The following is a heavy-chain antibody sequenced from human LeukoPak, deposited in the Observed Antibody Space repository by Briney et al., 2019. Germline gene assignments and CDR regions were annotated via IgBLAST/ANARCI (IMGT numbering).Heavy chain of an antibody. CDR2: IYYSGST. CDR1: GGSISSYY. D-gene: IGHD2-15*01. CDR3: ARGTGSGPFFDY. J-gene: IGHJ4*02. V-gene: IGHV4-59*01. Sequence: SETLSLTCTVPGGSISSYYWSWIRQPPGKGLEWIGYIYYSGSTNYNPSLKSRVTISVDTSKNQFSLKLSSVTAADTAVYYCARGTGSGPFFDYWGQGTLVTVSS.